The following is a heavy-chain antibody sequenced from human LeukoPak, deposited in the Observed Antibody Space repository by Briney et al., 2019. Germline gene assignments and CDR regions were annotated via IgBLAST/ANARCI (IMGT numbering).Heavy chain of an antibody. CDR2: MNSNTGDT. Sequence: ASVKVSCKASGYTFTGHDINWLRQANGQGLEWLGWMNSNTGDTGYSQKFQGRVTMTMDTSISTAYMELSRLRSDDTAVYYCARDRATVSNRGFDPWGQGTLVTVSS. CDR1: GYTFTGHD. D-gene: IGHD4-17*01. V-gene: IGHV1-8*01. J-gene: IGHJ5*02. CDR3: ARDRATVSNRGFDP.